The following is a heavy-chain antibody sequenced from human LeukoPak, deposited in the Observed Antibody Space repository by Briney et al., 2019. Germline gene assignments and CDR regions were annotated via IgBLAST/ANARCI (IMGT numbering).Heavy chain of an antibody. CDR1: GFTFSSYA. D-gene: IGHD1-26*01. V-gene: IGHV3-23*01. Sequence: GGSLRLSCAASGFTFSSYAMSWVRQAPGKGLEWVSAISGSGGSTYYADSVKGRFTISRDNSKNTLYLQMNSLRAEDTAVYYCAKCLFHPQWELPDYYCYGMDVWGQGTTVTVSS. CDR3: AKCLFHPQWELPDYYCYGMDV. J-gene: IGHJ6*02. CDR2: ISGSGGST.